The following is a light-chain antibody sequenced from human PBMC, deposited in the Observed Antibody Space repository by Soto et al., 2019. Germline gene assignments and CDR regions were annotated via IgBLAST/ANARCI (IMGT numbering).Light chain of an antibody. Sequence: AIQMTQSPSSLSASVGDRVTITCRASQGIRNDLGWYQQKPGTAPKLLIYAASNLHSGVPARFSASGSGTDFPLTISTLQPEDCATYYCLQDYRYPRTFRQGTKLEMK. CDR3: LQDYRYPRT. J-gene: IGKJ2*01. V-gene: IGKV1-6*01. CDR2: AAS. CDR1: QGIRND.